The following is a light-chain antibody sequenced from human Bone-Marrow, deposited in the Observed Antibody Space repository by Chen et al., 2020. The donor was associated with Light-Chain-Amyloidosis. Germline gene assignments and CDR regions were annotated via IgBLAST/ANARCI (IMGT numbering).Light chain of an antibody. V-gene: IGLV3-25*03. CDR2: RDT. CDR3: QSADSSGTYEVI. CDR1: DLPTKY. J-gene: IGLJ2*01. Sequence: PSVSMSPGQTARITCSGDDLPTKYAYWYQQKPGQAPVLVIHRDTERPSGISERFSGSSSGTTATLTISGVQAEDEADYHCQSADSSGTYEVIFGGGTKLTVL.